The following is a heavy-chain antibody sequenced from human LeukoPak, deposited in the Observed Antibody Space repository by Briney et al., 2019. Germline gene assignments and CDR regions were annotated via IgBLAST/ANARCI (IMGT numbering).Heavy chain of an antibody. CDR1: GFTFSSYD. Sequence: GGSLRLSCAASGFTFSSYDMDWVRQAPGKGLEWVAFIRYDGSNKYYADSVKGRFTISRDNSKNTLYLQMHSLRAEDTAVYYCAKAYSGYFDYRGQGTLVTVSS. CDR3: AKAYSGYFDY. V-gene: IGHV3-30*02. CDR2: IRYDGSNK. D-gene: IGHD2-15*01. J-gene: IGHJ4*02.